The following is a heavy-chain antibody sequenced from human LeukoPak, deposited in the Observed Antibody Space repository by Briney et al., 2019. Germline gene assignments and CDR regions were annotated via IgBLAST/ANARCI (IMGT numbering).Heavy chain of an antibody. V-gene: IGHV4-34*01. CDR2: INHSGST. CDR3: ARGTYTARSPPFVY. D-gene: IGHD3-16*01. Sequence: SETLSLTCAVYGGSFSGYYWSWIRQPPGKGLEWSGEINHSGSTNYNPSLKSRVTISVDTSKNQFSLKLSSVTAADTAVYYCARGTYTARSPPFVYWGQGTLVTVSS. CDR1: GGSFSGYY. J-gene: IGHJ4*02.